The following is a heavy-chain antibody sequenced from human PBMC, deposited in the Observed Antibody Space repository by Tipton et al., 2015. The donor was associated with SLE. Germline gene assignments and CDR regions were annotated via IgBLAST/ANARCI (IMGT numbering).Heavy chain of an antibody. Sequence: TLSLTCTMSGGPMTGFDWSWIRQPPGKGLEWIGNIYDIGTVSYNPSLRDRLTLSVDTSTNQFFLRLSSVTAADTAVYYCARDWGTFWGQGILVIVSA. CDR2: IYDIGTV. V-gene: IGHV4-59*12. D-gene: IGHD3-16*01. CDR1: GGPMTGFD. J-gene: IGHJ4*02. CDR3: ARDWGTF.